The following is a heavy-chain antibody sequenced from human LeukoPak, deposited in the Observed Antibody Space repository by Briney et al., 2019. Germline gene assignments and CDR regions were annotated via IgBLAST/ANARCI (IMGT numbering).Heavy chain of an antibody. CDR2: IYTSGST. D-gene: IGHD2/OR15-2a*01. CDR3: ARTIVPRTYFDY. V-gene: IGHV4-4*07. CDR1: GGSISSYY. J-gene: IGHJ4*02. Sequence: SETLSLTCTVSGGSISSYYWSWIRQPAGKGLEWIGRIYTSGSTNYNPSLKSRVTMSVDTSKNQFSLRLSSVTAADTAVYYCARTIVPRTYFDYWGQGTLVTVSS.